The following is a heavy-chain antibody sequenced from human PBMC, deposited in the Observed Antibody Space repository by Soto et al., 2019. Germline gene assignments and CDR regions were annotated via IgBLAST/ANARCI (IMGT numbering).Heavy chain of an antibody. CDR1: GFTFSSYS. CDR2: ISSSSSYI. CDR3: ARDPVATINPYYYYGMDV. D-gene: IGHD5-12*01. J-gene: IGHJ6*02. Sequence: EVQLVESGGGLVKPGGSLRLSCAASGFTFSSYSMIWVRQAPGKGLEWVSSISSSSSYIYYADSVKGRFTISRDNAKNSLYLQMNSLRAEDTAVYYCARDPVATINPYYYYGMDVWGQWTTVTVSS. V-gene: IGHV3-21*01.